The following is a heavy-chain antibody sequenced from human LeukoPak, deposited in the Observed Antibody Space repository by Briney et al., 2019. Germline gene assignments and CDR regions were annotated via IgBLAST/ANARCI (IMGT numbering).Heavy chain of an antibody. CDR1: GSTFSSYS. V-gene: IGHV3-21*01. Sequence: GQSLRLSCPASGSTFSSYSMNWVRQAPGKGLEWVSSISSSSSYIYYADSVKGRFTISRDNAKNSLYLQMNSLRAEDTAVYYCARDPEDLLLGYFDYWGQGTLVTVSS. J-gene: IGHJ4*02. CDR2: ISSSSSYI. CDR3: ARDPEDLLLGYFDY. D-gene: IGHD2-15*01.